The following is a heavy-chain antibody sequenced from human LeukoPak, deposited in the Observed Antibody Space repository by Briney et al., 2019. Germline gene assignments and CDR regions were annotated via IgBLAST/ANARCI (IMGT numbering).Heavy chain of an antibody. D-gene: IGHD6-13*01. CDR1: GYTLTELS. CDR2: FDPEDGET. CDR3: ATRGVYSSSWYEGYFDY. Sequence: ASAKVSCKVSGYTLTELSMHWVRQAPGKGLEWMGGFDPEDGETIYAQKFQGRVTMTEDTSTDTAYMELSSLRSEDTAVYYCATRGVYSSSWYEGYFDYWGQGTLVTVSS. V-gene: IGHV1-24*01. J-gene: IGHJ4*02.